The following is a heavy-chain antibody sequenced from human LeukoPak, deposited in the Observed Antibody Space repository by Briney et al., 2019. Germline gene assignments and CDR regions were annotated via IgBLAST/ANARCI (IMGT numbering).Heavy chain of an antibody. CDR1: GGSISSSGYY. CDR2: IYYNGNT. V-gene: IGHV4-39*01. CDR3: ARHCSGGSCYTVLDH. D-gene: IGHD2-15*01. J-gene: IGHJ4*02. Sequence: SETLSLTCTVSGGSISSSGYYWGRIRLPPGKGLEWIGSIYYNGNTYYNPSLKSRLTISVDTSKNQFSLKLGSVTAADTAVYYCARHCSGGSCYTVLDHWGPGNRVTVSS.